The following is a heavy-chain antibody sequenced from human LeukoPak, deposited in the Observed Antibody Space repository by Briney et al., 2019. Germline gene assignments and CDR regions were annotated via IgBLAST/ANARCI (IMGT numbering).Heavy chain of an antibody. CDR3: AKDLSGSYYNTFDY. V-gene: IGHV3-30*04. Sequence: GGSLRLSCAASGFTFSSYAMHWVRQAPGKGLEWVAVISYDGSNKYYADSVKGRFTISRDNSKNTLYLQMNSLRAEDTAVYYCAKDLSGSYYNTFDYWGQGTLVTVSS. D-gene: IGHD3-10*01. J-gene: IGHJ4*02. CDR1: GFTFSSYA. CDR2: ISYDGSNK.